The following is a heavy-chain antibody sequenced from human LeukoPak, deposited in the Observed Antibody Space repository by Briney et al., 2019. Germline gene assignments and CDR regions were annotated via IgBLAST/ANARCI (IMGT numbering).Heavy chain of an antibody. CDR3: ARGLRAAAGTGDY. Sequence: GASVKVSCKASGYTFTSYDINRVRQATGQGLEWMGWMNPNSGNTGYAQKFQGRVTMTRNTSISTAYMELSSLRSEDTAVYYCARGLRAAAGTGDYWGQGTLVTVSS. D-gene: IGHD6-13*01. CDR2: MNPNSGNT. CDR1: GYTFTSYD. J-gene: IGHJ4*02. V-gene: IGHV1-8*01.